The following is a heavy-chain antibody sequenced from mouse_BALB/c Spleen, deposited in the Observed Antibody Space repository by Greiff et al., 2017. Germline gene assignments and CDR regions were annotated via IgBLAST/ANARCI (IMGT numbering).Heavy chain of an antibody. D-gene: IGHD1-1*02. V-gene: IGHV5-6*01. J-gene: IGHJ2*01. CDR1: GFTFSSYG. CDR3: ARHSDYVDY. CDR2: ISSGGSYT. Sequence: VQLKESGGDLVKPGGSLKLSCAASGFTFSSYGMSWVRQTPDKRLEWVATISSGGSYTYYPDSVKGRFTISRDNAKNTLYLQMSSLKSEDTAMYYCARHSDYVDYWGQGTTLTVSS.